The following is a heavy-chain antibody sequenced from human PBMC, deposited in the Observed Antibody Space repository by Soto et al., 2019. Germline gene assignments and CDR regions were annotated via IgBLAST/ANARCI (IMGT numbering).Heavy chain of an antibody. D-gene: IGHD2-15*01. CDR1: GYTFTSYG. Sequence: QVQLVQSGAEVKKPGASVRVSCKASGYTFTSYGISWVRQAPGQGLEWMGWISAYNGNTNYAQKLQGRVTMTTDTSTSTAYMELRSLRSDDTAVSYCARESAAYCSGGSCYSDYYYYGMDVWGQGTTVTVSS. J-gene: IGHJ6*02. CDR2: ISAYNGNT. V-gene: IGHV1-18*04. CDR3: ARESAAYCSGGSCYSDYYYYGMDV.